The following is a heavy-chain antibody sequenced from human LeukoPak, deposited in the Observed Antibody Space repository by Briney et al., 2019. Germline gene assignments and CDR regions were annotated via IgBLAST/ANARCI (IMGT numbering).Heavy chain of an antibody. CDR1: GYTFTSYY. CDR2: INPSGGST. CDR3: ARALIVVVPAATHNWFDP. V-gene: IGHV1-46*01. D-gene: IGHD2-2*01. J-gene: IGHJ5*02. Sequence: ASVKVSCKASGYTFTSYYMHWVRQAPGQGLEWMGIINPSGGSTSYAQKFQGRVTITADESTSTAYMELSSLRSEDTAVYYCARALIVVVPAATHNWFDPWGQGTLVTVSS.